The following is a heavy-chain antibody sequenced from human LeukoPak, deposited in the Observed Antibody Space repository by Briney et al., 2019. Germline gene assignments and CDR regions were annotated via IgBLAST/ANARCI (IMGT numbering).Heavy chain of an antibody. CDR3: AKDMGYCSSTSCIDYYCYYGMDV. D-gene: IGHD2-2*01. J-gene: IGHJ6*02. CDR2: ISWNSGSI. CDR1: GFTFDDYA. V-gene: IGHV3-9*01. Sequence: GGSLRLSCAASGFTFDDYAMHWVRQAPGKGLEWVSGISWNSGSIGYADSVKGRFTISRDNAKNSLYLQMNSLRAEDTALYYCAKDMGYCSSTSCIDYYCYYGMDVWGQGTTVTVSS.